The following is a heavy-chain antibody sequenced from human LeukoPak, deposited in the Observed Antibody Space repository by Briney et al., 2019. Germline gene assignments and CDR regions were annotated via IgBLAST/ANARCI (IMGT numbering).Heavy chain of an antibody. D-gene: IGHD5-24*01. Sequence: PGRSLRLSCAASGFTFSSYAMHWVRQAPGKGLEWVALIWFDGSNKYYADSVKGRFTISRDNSKNTLYLQMNSLRAEDTAVYYCARDGVQMATIEAGMDVWGQGTTVIVSS. V-gene: IGHV3-33*08. CDR3: ARDGVQMATIEAGMDV. CDR2: IWFDGSNK. J-gene: IGHJ6*02. CDR1: GFTFSSYA.